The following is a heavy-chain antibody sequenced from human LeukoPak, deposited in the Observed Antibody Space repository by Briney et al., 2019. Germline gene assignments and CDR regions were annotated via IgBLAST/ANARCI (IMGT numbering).Heavy chain of an antibody. Sequence: PGGSLRLSCAASGFTFSSYAMSWVRQAPGKGLEWVSYISSSSSTIYYADSVKGRFTISRDNAKNSLYLQMNSLRAEDTAVYYCARVSLTGTKDFDYWGQGTLVTVSS. J-gene: IGHJ4*02. CDR3: ARVSLTGTKDFDY. D-gene: IGHD1-20*01. CDR2: ISSSSSTI. CDR1: GFTFSSYA. V-gene: IGHV3-48*04.